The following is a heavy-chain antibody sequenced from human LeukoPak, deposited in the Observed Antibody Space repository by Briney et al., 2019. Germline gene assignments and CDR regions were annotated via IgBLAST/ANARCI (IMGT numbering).Heavy chain of an antibody. CDR2: IIPIFGTA. D-gene: IGHD5-24*01. V-gene: IGHV1-69*05. J-gene: IGHJ4*02. CDR1: GGTFSSYA. Sequence: SVKVSCKASGGTFSSYAISWVRQAPEQGLEWMGGIIPIFGTANYAQKFQGRVTITTDESTSTAYMELSSLRSEDTAVYYCAREGDGYSMPDYWGQGTLVTVSS. CDR3: AREGDGYSMPDY.